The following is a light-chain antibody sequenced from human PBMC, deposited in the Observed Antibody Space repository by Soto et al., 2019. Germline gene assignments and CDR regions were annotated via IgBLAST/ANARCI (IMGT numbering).Light chain of an antibody. CDR1: SSDVGTYNY. CDR3: SSYTSSNTYV. CDR2: EVS. J-gene: IGLJ1*01. V-gene: IGLV2-14*01. Sequence: QSALTQPASVSGSPGQSITISCTGTSSDVGTYNYVSWYQQHPGKAPKLMIYEVSNRPSGVSDRFSGSKSDNTVSLSISGLQAEDEADYYCSSYTSSNTYVFGTGTKVTVL.